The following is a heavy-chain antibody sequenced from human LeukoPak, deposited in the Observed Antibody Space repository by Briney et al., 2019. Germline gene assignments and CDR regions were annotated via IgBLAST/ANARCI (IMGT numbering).Heavy chain of an antibody. V-gene: IGHV3-15*01. CDR1: GFTFSNAG. D-gene: IGHD6-19*01. CDR2: IKSKTDGGTT. J-gene: IGHJ5*02. Sequence: PGGSLRLSCAASGFTFSNAGMSWVRQTPRKRLEWVGRIKSKTDGGTTDYAAPVKGRFTISRDDSKNTLYLQMNSLKTEATALYYCTTDDSSGWYRWFDPWGQGTLVTVSS. CDR3: TTDDSSGWYRWFDP.